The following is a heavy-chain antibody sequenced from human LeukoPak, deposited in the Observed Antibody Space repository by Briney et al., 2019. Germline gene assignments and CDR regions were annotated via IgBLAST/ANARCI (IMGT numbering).Heavy chain of an antibody. J-gene: IGHJ4*02. CDR3: ASPVKYYDTWSGYPPFDY. V-gene: IGHV1-69*13. D-gene: IGHD3-3*01. Sequence: GASVKVSCKASGGTFNNFAISWVRQAPGQGLEWVGGIIPMSGTANYPQKFQGRVTITADESTSTAYMELSSLRSEDTAIYYCASPVKYYDTWSGYPPFDYWGQGTLVTVSS. CDR2: IIPMSGTA. CDR1: GGTFNNFA.